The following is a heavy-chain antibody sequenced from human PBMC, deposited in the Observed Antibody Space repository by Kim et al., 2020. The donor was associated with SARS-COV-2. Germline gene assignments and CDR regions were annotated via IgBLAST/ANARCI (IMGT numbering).Heavy chain of an antibody. D-gene: IGHD3-16*01. Sequence: SETLSLTCVVHGGSLTDYYWTWIRQPPGKWLEWIGHIHYSGGATYKSSLKSRATISVDASNRQFSLRLTSVTAADTAVYYCAGGHDYTWGNEDHWSHGTLVTFSS. CDR1: GGSLTDYY. V-gene: IGHV4-34*01. CDR3: AGGHDYTWGNEDH. J-gene: IGHJ4*01. CDR2: IHYSGGA.